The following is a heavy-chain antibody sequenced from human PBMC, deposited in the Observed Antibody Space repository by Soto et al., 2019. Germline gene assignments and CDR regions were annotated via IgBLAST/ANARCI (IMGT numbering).Heavy chain of an antibody. Sequence: SETLSLTCTVSGGSISSSSYYWGWIRQPPGKGLEWIGSIYYSGSTYYNPSLKSRVTISVDTSKNQFSLKLSSVTAADTAVYYCARALQWLVLDYFDYWGQGTLVTVSS. CDR3: ARALQWLVLDYFDY. J-gene: IGHJ4*02. CDR1: GGSISSSSYY. V-gene: IGHV4-39*07. D-gene: IGHD6-19*01. CDR2: IYYSGST.